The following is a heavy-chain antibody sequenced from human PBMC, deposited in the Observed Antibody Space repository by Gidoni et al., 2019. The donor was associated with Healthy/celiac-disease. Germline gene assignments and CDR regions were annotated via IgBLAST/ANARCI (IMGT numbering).Heavy chain of an antibody. D-gene: IGHD4-17*01. CDR2: ISGSGGST. CDR1: GFTFSSYA. J-gene: IGHJ3*02. V-gene: IGHV3-23*01. Sequence: AASGFTFSSYAMSWVRQAPGKGLEWVSAISGSGGSTYYADPVKGRFTISRDNSKNTLYLQMNSLRAEDTAVYYCAKDTYDYGDYGAFDIWGQGTMVTVSS. CDR3: AKDTYDYGDYGAFDI.